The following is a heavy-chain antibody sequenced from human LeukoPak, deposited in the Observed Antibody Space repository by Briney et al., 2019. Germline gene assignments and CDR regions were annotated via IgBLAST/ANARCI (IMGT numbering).Heavy chain of an antibody. CDR3: ARGYRSSYYYYYYMDV. D-gene: IGHD3-22*01. Sequence: ASVKVSCKASGYTFTSYAMNWVRQAPGQGLEWMGWINTNTGTPTYAQGFTGRFVFSLDTSVSTAYLQISSLKAEDTAVYYCARGYRSSYYYYYYMDVWGKGTTVTVSS. J-gene: IGHJ6*03. V-gene: IGHV7-4-1*02. CDR2: INTNTGTP. CDR1: GYTFTSYA.